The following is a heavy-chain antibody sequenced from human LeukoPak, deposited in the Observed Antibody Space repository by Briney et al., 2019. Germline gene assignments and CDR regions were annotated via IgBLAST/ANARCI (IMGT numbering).Heavy chain of an antibody. V-gene: IGHV4-4*07. CDR2: IYTSGST. CDR3: ARDRIAAGQNWFDP. Sequence: SETLSLTCTVSGGSISSYYWSWIRQPAEKGLEWIGRIYTSGSTNYNPSRKSRVTMSVDTSKNQFSLKLSSVTAADTAVYYCARDRIAAGQNWFDPWGQGTLVTVSS. D-gene: IGHD6-6*01. J-gene: IGHJ5*02. CDR1: GGSISSYY.